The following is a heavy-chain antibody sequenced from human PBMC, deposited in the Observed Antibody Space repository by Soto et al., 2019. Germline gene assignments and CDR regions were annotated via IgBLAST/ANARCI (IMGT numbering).Heavy chain of an antibody. V-gene: IGHV3-66*01. J-gene: IGHJ6*02. CDR3: ARGVSASGGYYYYVIAV. CDR2: IYSGGTT. Sequence: PGGSLRLSCTASGFTFRSNYLSWVRQAPGKGLEWVSVIYSGGTTYYADSVKGRFTISRDNSKNTLYLQMNSLRAEDTAVYYCARGVSASGGYYYYVIAVSGQGTTVTVSS. D-gene: IGHD2-8*01. CDR1: GFTFRSNY.